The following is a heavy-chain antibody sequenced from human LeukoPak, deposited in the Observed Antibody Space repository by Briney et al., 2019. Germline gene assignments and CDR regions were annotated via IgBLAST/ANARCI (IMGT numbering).Heavy chain of an antibody. CDR1: GYSISGGYY. D-gene: IGHD3-10*01. Sequence: SETLSLTRTVSGYSISGGYYWGWIRQPPGKGLEWIGEINHSGSTNYNPSLKSRVTISVDTSKNQFSLKLSSVTAADTAVYYCARVANRGVASRYNWFDPWGQGTLVTVSS. J-gene: IGHJ5*02. V-gene: IGHV4-38-2*02. CDR3: ARVANRGVASRYNWFDP. CDR2: INHSGST.